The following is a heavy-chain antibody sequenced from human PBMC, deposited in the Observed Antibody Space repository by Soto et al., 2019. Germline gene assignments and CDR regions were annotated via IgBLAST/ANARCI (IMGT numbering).Heavy chain of an antibody. V-gene: IGHV1-69*13. Sequence: ASVKVSCKASGGTFSSYAISWVRQAPGQGLEWMGGIIPIFGTANYAQKFQGRVTITADESTSTAYMELSSLRSEDTAVYYCARDKEHSYGYYYFDYWGQGTLVTVSS. D-gene: IGHD5-18*01. CDR1: GGTFSSYA. CDR3: ARDKEHSYGYYYFDY. J-gene: IGHJ4*02. CDR2: IIPIFGTA.